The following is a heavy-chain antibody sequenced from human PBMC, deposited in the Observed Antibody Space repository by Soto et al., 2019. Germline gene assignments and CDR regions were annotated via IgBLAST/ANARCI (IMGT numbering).Heavy chain of an antibody. CDR1: GFTFSSSG. J-gene: IGHJ3*01. CDR2: ISIRGDYR. D-gene: IGHD4-17*01. CDR3: ANHGGFDF. Sequence: EGQLLQSGGGLVQPGESLRLSCAASGFTFSSSGMSWVRQAPGKGLEWVSSISIRGDYRYYADSVKGRFTISRDNSKNTVYLQMSSLTAEDTALYYCANHGGFDFWGQGTMVAVSS. V-gene: IGHV3-23*01.